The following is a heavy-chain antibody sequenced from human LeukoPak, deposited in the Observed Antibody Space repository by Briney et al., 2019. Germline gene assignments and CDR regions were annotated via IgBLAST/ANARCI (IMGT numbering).Heavy chain of an antibody. J-gene: IGHJ3*02. V-gene: IGHV1-2*06. CDR3: ARNDYGGHDAFDI. D-gene: IGHD4-17*01. Sequence: GASVKVSCKASGYTFTGYYMHWVRQAPGQGLEWMGRINPNSGGTGCAPKFQGRVTMTRSTSINTAYMELSSLRSEDTAVYYCARNDYGGHDAFDIWGQGTMVIVSS. CDR1: GYTFTGYY. CDR2: INPNSGGT.